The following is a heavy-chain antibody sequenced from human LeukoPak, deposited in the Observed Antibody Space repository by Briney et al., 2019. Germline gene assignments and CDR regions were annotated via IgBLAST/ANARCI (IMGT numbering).Heavy chain of an antibody. CDR1: GGSFSGYY. Sequence: SETLSLTCAVYGGSFSGYYWSWIRQPPGKGLEWIGEINHSGSTNYNPSLKSRVTISVDTSKNQFSLKLSSVTTADTAVYYCAVTVTTNFGLLYYFDYWGQGTLVTVSS. CDR2: INHSGST. CDR3: AVTVTTNFGLLYYFDY. D-gene: IGHD4-17*01. J-gene: IGHJ4*02. V-gene: IGHV4-34*01.